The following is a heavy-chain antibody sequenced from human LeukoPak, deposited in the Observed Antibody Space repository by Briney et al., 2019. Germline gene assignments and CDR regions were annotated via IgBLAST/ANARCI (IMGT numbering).Heavy chain of an antibody. J-gene: IGHJ4*02. CDR2: INHSGST. CDR1: RFTVSSNY. D-gene: IGHD3-22*01. V-gene: IGHV4-34*01. Sequence: GSLRLSCAGSRFTVSSNYMSWVRQAPGKGLEWIGEINHSGSTNYNPSLKSRVTISVDTSKNQFSLKLSSVTAADTAVYYCARRTYYYDSSGYYRGRFDYWGQGTLVTVSS. CDR3: ARRTYYYDSSGYYRGRFDY.